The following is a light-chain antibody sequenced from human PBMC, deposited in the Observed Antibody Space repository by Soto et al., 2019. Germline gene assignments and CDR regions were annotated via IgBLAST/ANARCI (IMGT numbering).Light chain of an antibody. CDR1: KSITTW. V-gene: IGKV1-5*01. Sequence: ASKSITTWLAWYKQGXGKGCKRVIHDSSXLQSGVTSRFSGSGSGTEFTLTIDSLQPDDFATYHCQQYHVDSRTFCYMTKVEIK. J-gene: IGKJ1*01. CDR2: DSS. CDR3: QQYHVDSRT.